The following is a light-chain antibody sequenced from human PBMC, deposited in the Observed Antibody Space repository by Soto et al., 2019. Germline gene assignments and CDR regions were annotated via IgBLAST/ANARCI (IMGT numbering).Light chain of an antibody. V-gene: IGLV2-14*03. CDR1: SSDLGRYNY. J-gene: IGLJ1*01. Sequence: QSVLTQPASVSGSPGQSIAISCTGTSSDLGRYNYVSWYQQYLGKAPKLIIYDVSSRPSGVSNRFSGSKSGNTASLTISGLQAEDEADYYCSSYTSTTTAVFGTGTKVTVL. CDR3: SSYTSTTTAV. CDR2: DVS.